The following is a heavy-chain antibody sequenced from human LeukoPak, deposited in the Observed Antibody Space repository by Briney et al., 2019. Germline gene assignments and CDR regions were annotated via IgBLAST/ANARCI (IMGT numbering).Heavy chain of an antibody. V-gene: IGHV3-53*01. J-gene: IGHJ4*02. CDR2: IYSGGST. Sequence: GGSLRLSCAASGFTVSSNYMSWVRQAPGKGLEWVSVIYSGGSTYYADSVKGRFTISRDNSKNALYLQMNSLRAEDTAVYYCARVGGYSSGPDYWGQGTLVTVSS. CDR3: ARVGGYSSGPDY. CDR1: GFTVSSNY. D-gene: IGHD6-19*01.